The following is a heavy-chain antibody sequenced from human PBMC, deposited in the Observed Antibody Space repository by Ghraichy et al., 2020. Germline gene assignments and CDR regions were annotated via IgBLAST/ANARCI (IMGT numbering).Heavy chain of an antibody. D-gene: IGHD1-26*01. Sequence: GGSLRLSCAVSGFTFSNAWMNWVRQAPGKGLEWVGRMKSKTDGGTTDYVAPVKGRFTISRDDLKNTLYLHMNSLKTEDTGVYYCTTGSVGGNGRGWGQGTLVTVSS. CDR3: TTGSVGGNGRG. CDR2: MKSKTDGGTT. CDR1: GFTFSNAW. J-gene: IGHJ4*02. V-gene: IGHV3-15*01.